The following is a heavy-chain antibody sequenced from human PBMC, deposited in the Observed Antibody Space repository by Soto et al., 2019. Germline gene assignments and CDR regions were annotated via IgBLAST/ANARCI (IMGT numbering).Heavy chain of an antibody. CDR3: ARAAGPGWYYDSSGYYGHRFDY. D-gene: IGHD3-22*01. CDR2: IIPIFGTA. V-gene: IGHV1-69*13. CDR1: GGTFSSYA. J-gene: IGHJ4*02. Sequence: GASVKVSCKASGGTFSSYAISWVRQAPGQGLEWMGGIIPIFGTANYAQKFQGRVTVTADESTSTAYMELSSLRSEDTAVYYCARAAGPGWYYDSSGYYGHRFDYWGQGTLVTVSS.